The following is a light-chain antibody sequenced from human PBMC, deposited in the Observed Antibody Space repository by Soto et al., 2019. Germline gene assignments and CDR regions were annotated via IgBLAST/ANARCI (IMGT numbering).Light chain of an antibody. CDR2: GAS. CDR3: QQYGSSPSIT. V-gene: IGKV3-20*01. Sequence: ENVLPQSQGTLSLSPGERATLSCRASKSVSRSYLDWYQQKPVQAPRLLIYGASKRATGIPERFSDSGSGTDVTLTITRLQPEDFAVYYCQQYGSSPSITFGQGTRLE. J-gene: IGKJ5*01. CDR1: KSVSRSY.